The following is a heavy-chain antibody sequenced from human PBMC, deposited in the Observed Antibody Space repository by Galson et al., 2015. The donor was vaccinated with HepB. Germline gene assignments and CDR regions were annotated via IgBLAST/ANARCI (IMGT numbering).Heavy chain of an antibody. V-gene: IGHV3-23*01. CDR1: GFTFSSYA. CDR2: ISGSGGST. J-gene: IGHJ4*02. Sequence: SLRLSCAASGFTFSSYAMSWVRQAPGKGLEWVSAISGSGGSTYYADSVKGRFTISRDNSKNTLYLQMNSLRVEDTAVYYCARGGSHSTTAFAYWGQGTLVTVSS. CDR3: ARGGSHSTTAFAY. D-gene: IGHD1-1*01.